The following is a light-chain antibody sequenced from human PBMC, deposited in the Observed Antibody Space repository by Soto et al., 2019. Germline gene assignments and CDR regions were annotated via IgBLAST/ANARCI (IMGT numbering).Light chain of an antibody. Sequence: QSVLTQPASVSGSPGQSITISCTGTSSDVGNYKYVSWYQQHPGKAPKLMIYEVSNRPSGVPDRFSGSKSGNTASLTVSGLQAEDEADYYCSSYAGSSTYVFGTGTKVTVL. V-gene: IGLV2-14*01. J-gene: IGLJ1*01. CDR2: EVS. CDR3: SSYAGSSTYV. CDR1: SSDVGNYKY.